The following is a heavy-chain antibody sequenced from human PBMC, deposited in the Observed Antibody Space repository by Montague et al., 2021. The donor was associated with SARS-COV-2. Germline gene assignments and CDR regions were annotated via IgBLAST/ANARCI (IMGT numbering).Heavy chain of an antibody. V-gene: IGHV3-30*04. CDR3: ARDLKEVIYDFWSGYYEGDY. D-gene: IGHD3-3*01. Sequence: YLRLSCAASGFTFSSYAMHWVRQAPGKGLEWVAVISYDGSNKYYADSVKGRFTISRDNSKNTLYLQMNSLRAEDTAVYYCARDLKEVIYDFWSGYYEGDYWGQGTLVTVSS. CDR1: GFTFSSYA. CDR2: ISYDGSNK. J-gene: IGHJ4*02.